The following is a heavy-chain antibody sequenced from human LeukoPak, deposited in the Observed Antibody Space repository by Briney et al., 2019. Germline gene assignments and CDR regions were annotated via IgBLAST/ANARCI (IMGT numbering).Heavy chain of an antibody. J-gene: IGHJ4*02. CDR2: ITPILGIA. CDR1: GGTFSSYA. D-gene: IGHD3-10*01. CDR3: ARGFYGSGSYYSDY. Sequence: SVKVSCKASGGTFSSYAISWVRQAPGQGLEWMGRITPILGIANYAQKFQGRVTITADKSTSTAYMELSSLRSEDTAVYYCARGFYGSGSYYSDYWGQGTLVTVSS. V-gene: IGHV1-69*04.